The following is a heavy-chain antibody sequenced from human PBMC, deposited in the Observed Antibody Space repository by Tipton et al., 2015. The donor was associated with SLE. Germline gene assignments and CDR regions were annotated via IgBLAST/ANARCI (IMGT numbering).Heavy chain of an antibody. Sequence: TLSLTCTVSGGSISSHYWSWIRRPPGKALEWIAYINYSGSTNYNPSLKSRVTMSVDTSKNQFSLKLSSVTAADTAVYYCARRRGSGWYEDYFDYWGQGTLITVSS. J-gene: IGHJ4*02. CDR3: ARRRGSGWYEDYFDY. CDR2: INYSGST. CDR1: GGSISSHY. D-gene: IGHD6-13*01. V-gene: IGHV4-59*11.